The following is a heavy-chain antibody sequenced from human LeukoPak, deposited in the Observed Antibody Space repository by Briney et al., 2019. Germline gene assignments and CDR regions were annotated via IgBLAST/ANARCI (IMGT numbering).Heavy chain of an antibody. CDR3: ARDHIDGLLLHAFDI. J-gene: IGHJ3*02. Sequence: ASVKLSCKASGYTFTGYYMHWVRQAPGQGLEWMGWINPNSGGTNYAQKFQGRVTMTRDTSISTAYMELSRLRSDDTAVYYCARDHIDGLLLHAFDIWGQGTMVTVSS. CDR2: INPNSGGT. D-gene: IGHD2-21*02. CDR1: GYTFTGYY. V-gene: IGHV1-2*02.